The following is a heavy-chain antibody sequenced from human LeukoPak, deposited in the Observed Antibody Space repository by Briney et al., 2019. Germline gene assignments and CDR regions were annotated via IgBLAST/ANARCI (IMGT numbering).Heavy chain of an antibody. J-gene: IGHJ3*02. D-gene: IGHD5-24*01. Sequence: SVKVSFKASGGTFSSYAISWVRQAPGQGLEWMAGIIPIFGTANYAQKFQGRVTITADKSTSTAYMELSSLRSEDTAVYYCARPRWLQFFDAFDIWGQGTMVTVSS. CDR3: ARPRWLQFFDAFDI. CDR1: GGTFSSYA. V-gene: IGHV1-69*06. CDR2: IIPIFGTA.